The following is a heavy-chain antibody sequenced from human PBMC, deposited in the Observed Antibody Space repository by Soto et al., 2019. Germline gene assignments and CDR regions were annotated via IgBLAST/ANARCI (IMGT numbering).Heavy chain of an antibody. D-gene: IGHD3-22*01. Sequence: QVQLVQSGAEVKKLGASVKVSCQTSGYSFTRYGVSWVRQAPGQGLEWMGWISPFNGNTNYAHHFRGKITMTTDTSTNTASLEVRSLTYDDTAVYFCVRDYSSCPDVWGQGTLVTVSS. V-gene: IGHV1-18*01. J-gene: IGHJ4*02. CDR3: VRDYSSCPDV. CDR2: ISPFNGNT. CDR1: GYSFTRYG.